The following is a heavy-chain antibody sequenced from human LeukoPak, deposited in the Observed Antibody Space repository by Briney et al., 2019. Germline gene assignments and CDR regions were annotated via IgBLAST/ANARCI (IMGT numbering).Heavy chain of an antibody. CDR1: GGSITSYY. CDR2: IYYSGST. D-gene: IGHD6-19*01. J-gene: IGHJ4*02. V-gene: IGHV4-59*01. Sequence: SETLSLTCTVSGGSITSYYWTWIRQPPGKGLEWIGYIYYSGSTNYNPSLKSRVTISVDTSKNQFSLKLSSVTAADTAVYYCARGGSARKIAVAGTFYYFDYWGQGTQVTVSS. CDR3: ARGGSARKIAVAGTFYYFDY.